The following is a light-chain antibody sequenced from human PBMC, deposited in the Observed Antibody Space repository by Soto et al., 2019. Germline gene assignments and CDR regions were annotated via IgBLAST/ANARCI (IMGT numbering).Light chain of an antibody. Sequence: TVLTQSPGTLSLSPGETATLSCRASQRVSSSSFVTSLAWYQQKPGQAPRLLIFGASSRATAITDRSSGSGSGTDFTLTISRLDPEDSAVYFCHQYIHSPFTFGPGTKVEIK. V-gene: IGKV3-20*01. CDR1: QRVSSSSFVTS. CDR2: GAS. CDR3: HQYIHSPFT. J-gene: IGKJ3*01.